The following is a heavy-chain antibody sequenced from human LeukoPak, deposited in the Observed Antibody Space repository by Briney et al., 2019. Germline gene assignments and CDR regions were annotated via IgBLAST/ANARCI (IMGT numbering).Heavy chain of an antibody. Sequence: GGSLRLSCAASGFTFSSYAMHWVRQAPGKGLEWVAVISYDGSNKYYADSVKGRFAISRDNSNNTLYLQMNRLRAEDTAVYYCARDSSGWFSHFDYWGQGTLVTVSS. CDR2: ISYDGSNK. CDR1: GFTFSSYA. J-gene: IGHJ4*02. V-gene: IGHV3-30*09. D-gene: IGHD6-19*01. CDR3: ARDSSGWFSHFDY.